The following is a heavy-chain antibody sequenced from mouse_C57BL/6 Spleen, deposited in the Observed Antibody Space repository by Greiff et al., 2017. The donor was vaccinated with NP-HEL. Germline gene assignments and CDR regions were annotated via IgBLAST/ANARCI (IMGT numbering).Heavy chain of an antibody. Sequence: QVQLKESGPGLVAPSQSLSITCTVSGFSLTSYGVSWVRQPPGKGLEWLGVIWGDGSTNYHSALISRLSISQDNPKSQVFLKLNRLQTDDTATYYCARASYRDFDYWGQGTTLTVSS. CDR2: IWGDGST. J-gene: IGHJ2*01. CDR1: GFSLTSYG. D-gene: IGHD2-10*01. CDR3: ARASYRDFDY. V-gene: IGHV2-3*01.